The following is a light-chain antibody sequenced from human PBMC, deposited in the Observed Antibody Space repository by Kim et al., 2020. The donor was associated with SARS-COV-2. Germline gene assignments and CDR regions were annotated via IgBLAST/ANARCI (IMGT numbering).Light chain of an antibody. CDR2: GAS. CDR1: QSVGSSY. V-gene: IGKV3-20*01. J-gene: IGKJ1*01. CDR3: QQYGSSPRT. Sequence: APGDSATLSCRASQSVGSSYLAWYQQKPGQAPRLLIYGASSRATGIPDRFSGSGSGTDFTLTISRLEPEDFAVYYCQQYGSSPRTFGQGTKVDIK.